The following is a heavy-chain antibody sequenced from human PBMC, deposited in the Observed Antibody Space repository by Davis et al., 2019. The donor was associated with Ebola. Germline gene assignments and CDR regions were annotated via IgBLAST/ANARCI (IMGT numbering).Heavy chain of an antibody. J-gene: IGHJ4*02. CDR1: GFTFSGSA. CDR3: TSTVGGNSDY. CDR2: IKSKANSYAT. V-gene: IGHV3-73*01. Sequence: GESLKISCAAPGFTFSGSAMHWVRQASGKGLEWVGRIKSKANSYATAYAASVKGRFTISRDDSKNTAYLQMNSLKTEDTAVYYCTSTVGGNSDYWGQGTLVTVSS. D-gene: IGHD4-23*01.